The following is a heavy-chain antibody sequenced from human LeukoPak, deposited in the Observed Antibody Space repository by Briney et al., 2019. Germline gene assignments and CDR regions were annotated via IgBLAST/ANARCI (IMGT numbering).Heavy chain of an antibody. CDR2: IYTSGTT. CDR3: ARLGSSGSAQYFQD. D-gene: IGHD6-19*01. J-gene: IGHJ1*01. V-gene: IGHV4-4*07. Sequence: SETLSLTCTVSGDPISSYYWSWIRQPAGKGLEWIGRIYTSGTTNYNSSLKSRLTMSVDTYKDQFSLKLSSVTAADTAVYYSARLGSSGSAQYFQDWGQGTLVTVSS. CDR1: GDPISSYY.